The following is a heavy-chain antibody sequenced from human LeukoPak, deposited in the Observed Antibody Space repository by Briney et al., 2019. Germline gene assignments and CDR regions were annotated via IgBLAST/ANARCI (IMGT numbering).Heavy chain of an antibody. Sequence: SQTLSLTCTVSGGSINSGVYYWSWIRQYPGKGLEWIGSIFYSGSTYYNPSLKSRFTISVDTSKNQFSLKLSSVTAADKAVYDWAREYSDILTGYYLFASWGQGTLVTVAS. CDR2: IFYSGST. CDR1: GGSINSGVYY. J-gene: IGHJ4*02. V-gene: IGHV4-31*03. CDR3: AREYSDILTGYYLFAS. D-gene: IGHD3-9*01.